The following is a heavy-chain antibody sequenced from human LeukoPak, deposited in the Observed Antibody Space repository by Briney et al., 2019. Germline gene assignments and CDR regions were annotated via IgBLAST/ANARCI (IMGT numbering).Heavy chain of an antibody. CDR1: GLTFSSYA. D-gene: IGHD3-22*01. V-gene: IGHV3-23*01. CDR2: ISGSGGST. CDR3: ARVDRRGSGYGYFDY. J-gene: IGHJ4*02. Sequence: GGSLRLSCAASGLTFSSYAMSWVRQAPGKGLEWVSAISGSGGSTYYADSVKGRFTISRDNSKNTLYLQMNSLRAEDTAVYYCARVDRRGSGYGYFDYWGQGTLVTVSS.